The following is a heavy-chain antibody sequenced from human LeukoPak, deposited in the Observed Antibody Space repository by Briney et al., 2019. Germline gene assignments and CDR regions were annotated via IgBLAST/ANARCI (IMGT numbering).Heavy chain of an antibody. V-gene: IGHV3-33*08. CDR1: GFTFSSYA. CDR3: ARGPRGYDVLLSFDY. CDR2: IWYDGSNK. D-gene: IGHD5-12*01. Sequence: PGGSLRLSCAASGFTFSSYAMHWVRQAPGKGLEWVAVIWYDGSNKYYADSVKGRFTISRDNSKNTLYLQMNSLRAEDTAVYYCARGPRGYDVLLSFDYWGQGTLVTVSS. J-gene: IGHJ4*02.